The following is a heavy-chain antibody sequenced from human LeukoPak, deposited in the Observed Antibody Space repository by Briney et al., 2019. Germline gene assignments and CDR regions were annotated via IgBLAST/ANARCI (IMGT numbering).Heavy chain of an antibody. CDR3: ARAKDGPYYFDC. CDR1: GGSISSGGYS. J-gene: IGHJ4*02. Sequence: SETLSLTCAVSGGSISSGGYSWSWIRQPPGKGLEWIGYIYHSGSTYYNPSLKSRVTISVDRSKNQSSLKLSSVTAADTAAYYCARAKDGPYYFDCWGQGTLVTVSS. V-gene: IGHV4-30-2*01. D-gene: IGHD2-15*01. CDR2: IYHSGST.